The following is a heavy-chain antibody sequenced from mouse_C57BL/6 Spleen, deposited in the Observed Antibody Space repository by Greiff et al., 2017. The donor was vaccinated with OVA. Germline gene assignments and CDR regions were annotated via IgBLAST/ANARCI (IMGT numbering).Heavy chain of an antibody. CDR1: GFTFSSYG. CDR3: ARHITTVVPFAY. CDR2: ISSGGSYT. D-gene: IGHD1-1*01. Sequence: EVKLVESGGDLVKPGGSLKLSCAASGFTFSSYGMSWVRQTPDKRLAWVATISSGGSYTYYPDSVKGRFTISRDNAKNTLYLQMSSLKSEDTAMYYCARHITTVVPFAYWGQGTLVTVSA. J-gene: IGHJ3*01. V-gene: IGHV5-6*02.